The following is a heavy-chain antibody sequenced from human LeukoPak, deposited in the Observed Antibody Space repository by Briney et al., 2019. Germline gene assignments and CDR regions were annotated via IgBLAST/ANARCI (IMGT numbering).Heavy chain of an antibody. CDR2: VSYSGRP. J-gene: IGHJ4*02. CDR1: GGSVGSSPYY. D-gene: IGHD3-10*01. V-gene: IGHV4-39*07. CDR3: ARRGRWTGYYGSGIRAPQPPPFDY. Sequence: SETLSLTCTVSGGSVGSSPYYWAWVRQPPGRELDWIGSVSYSGRPSYTPSLESRVTISVDTSKNQFFLKFNSVTAADTAVYYCARRGRWTGYYGSGIRAPQPPPFDYWGQGTLVTVSS.